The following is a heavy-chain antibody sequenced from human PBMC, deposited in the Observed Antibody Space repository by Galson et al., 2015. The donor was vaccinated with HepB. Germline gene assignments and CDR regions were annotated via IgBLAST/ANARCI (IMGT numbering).Heavy chain of an antibody. J-gene: IGHJ4*02. Sequence: SLRLSCAASGFTFSSYWMHWVRQAPGKGLVWVSRINSDGSSTSYADSVKGRFTISRDNAKNTLYLQMNSLRAEDTAVYYCGGGDSYGDPGLEMGYWGQGILVTVSS. D-gene: IGHD5-18*01. CDR2: INSDGSST. CDR3: GGGDSYGDPGLEMGY. CDR1: GFTFSSYW. V-gene: IGHV3-74*01.